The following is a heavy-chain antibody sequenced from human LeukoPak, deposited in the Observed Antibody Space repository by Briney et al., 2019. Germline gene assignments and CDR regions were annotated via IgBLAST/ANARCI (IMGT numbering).Heavy chain of an antibody. J-gene: IGHJ4*02. CDR1: GFTFSNAW. CDR3: TTENYYGSGSTMRGYFDY. V-gene: IGHV3-15*01. CDR2: IKSKTDGGTT. D-gene: IGHD3-10*01. Sequence: GGSLRLSCAASGFTFSNAWMSWVRQAPGKGLEWVGRIKSKTDGGTTDYAAPVKGRFTISRDDSKNTLYLQMNSLKTEDTAVYYCTTENYYGSGSTMRGYFDYWGQGTLVTVSS.